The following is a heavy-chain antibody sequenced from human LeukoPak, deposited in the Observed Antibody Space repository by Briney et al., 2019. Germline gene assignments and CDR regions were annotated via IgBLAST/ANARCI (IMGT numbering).Heavy chain of an antibody. D-gene: IGHD3-10*01. Sequence: GGSLRLSCAASGFTFSSYSMNWVRQAPGKGLEWVSSISSSSSYIYYADSVKGRFTISRDNAKNSLYLQMNSLRAEDTAVYYCARDLYCYGSGTGYYYGMDVWGQGTTVTVSS. CDR1: GFTFSSYS. V-gene: IGHV3-21*01. CDR3: ARDLYCYGSGTGYYYGMDV. CDR2: ISSSSSYI. J-gene: IGHJ6*02.